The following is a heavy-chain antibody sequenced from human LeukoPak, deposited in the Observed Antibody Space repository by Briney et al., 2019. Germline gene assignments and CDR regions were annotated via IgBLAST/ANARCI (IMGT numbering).Heavy chain of an antibody. V-gene: IGHV1-2*02. Sequence: ASVKVSCKASGYTFTGYYMHWVRQAPGQGLEWMGWINPNSGGTNYAQKFQGRVTMTRDTSISTAYMELSRLRSDDTAVYYCARDPYYYDKFDPWGQGTLVTVSS. CDR2: INPNSGGT. CDR3: ARDPYYYDKFDP. D-gene: IGHD3-22*01. CDR1: GYTFTGYY. J-gene: IGHJ5*02.